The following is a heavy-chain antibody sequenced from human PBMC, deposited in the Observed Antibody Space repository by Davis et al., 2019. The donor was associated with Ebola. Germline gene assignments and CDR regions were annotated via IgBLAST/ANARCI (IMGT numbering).Heavy chain of an antibody. V-gene: IGHV4-59*12. Sequence: PSETLSLTCTVSGGSISDYYWSWIRQPPGKGLEWIGYIYYSGSTNYNPSLKSRVTISVDTSKNQFSLKLSSVTAADTAVYYCARGGLDSSGNYFDYWGQGTLVTVSS. J-gene: IGHJ4*02. CDR2: IYYSGST. CDR3: ARGGLDSSGNYFDY. CDR1: GGSISDYY. D-gene: IGHD3-22*01.